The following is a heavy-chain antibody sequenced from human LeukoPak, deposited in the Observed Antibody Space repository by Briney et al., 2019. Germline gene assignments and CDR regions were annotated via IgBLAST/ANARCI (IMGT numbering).Heavy chain of an antibody. CDR2: IYYSGST. CDR1: GGSISSGDYY. J-gene: IGHJ6*04. CDR3: AREGYYDILTGPYYYGMDV. D-gene: IGHD3-9*01. Sequence: SQTLSLTCTVSGGSISSGDYYWSWIRQPLGKGLEWIGYIYYSGSTYYNPSLKSRVTISVDTSKNQFSLKLSSVTAADTAVYYCAREGYYDILTGPYYYGMDVWGKGTTVTVSS. V-gene: IGHV4-30-4*08.